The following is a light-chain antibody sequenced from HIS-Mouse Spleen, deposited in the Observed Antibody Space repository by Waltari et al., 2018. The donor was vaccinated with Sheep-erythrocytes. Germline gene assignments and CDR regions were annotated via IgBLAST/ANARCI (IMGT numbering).Light chain of an antibody. Sequence: QSALTQPRSVSGSPGQSVTISCTGTSSDVGGYNYVSCYQQYPGKAPKLMIYDVSKRPSGLPARFSGSKSGNTASLPISGLQAEDEADYYCCSYAGSYNHVFATGTKVTVL. CDR2: DVS. V-gene: IGLV2-11*01. CDR3: CSYAGSYNHV. J-gene: IGLJ1*01. CDR1: SSDVGGYNY.